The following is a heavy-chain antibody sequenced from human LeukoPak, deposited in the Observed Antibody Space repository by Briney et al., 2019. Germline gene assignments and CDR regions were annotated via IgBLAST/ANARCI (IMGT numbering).Heavy chain of an antibody. CDR1: GFTFNRHA. CDR3: AKNYASGRGVPYAMDV. Sequence: PGGSLRLSCAASGFTFNRHAMHWVRQAPGKGLEWVSAISGISGSTTIYADSVKGRFAVSRDNSRNTLLLQMNSLRADDTAVYYCAKNYASGRGVPYAMDVWGQGTTVTVAS. D-gene: IGHD3-10*01. J-gene: IGHJ6*02. CDR2: ISGISGSTT. V-gene: IGHV3-23*01.